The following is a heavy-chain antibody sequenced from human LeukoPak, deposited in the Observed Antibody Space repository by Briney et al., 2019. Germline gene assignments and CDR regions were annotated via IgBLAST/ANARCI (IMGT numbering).Heavy chain of an antibody. Sequence: PGGSLRLSCAASGLTFRTYWMSWVRQAPGRGLEWVASIKQEGSDKYYVDSVKGRFTISRDNAKSVLYLQMNSLRAEDTAVYYCAKGSAVAAPRNWFDPWGQGTLVTVSS. CDR3: AKGSAVAAPRNWFDP. J-gene: IGHJ5*02. D-gene: IGHD6-19*01. CDR2: IKQEGSDK. CDR1: GLTFRTYW. V-gene: IGHV3-7*03.